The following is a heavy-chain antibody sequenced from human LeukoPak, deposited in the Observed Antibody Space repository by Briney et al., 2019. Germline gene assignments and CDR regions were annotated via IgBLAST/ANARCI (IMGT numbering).Heavy chain of an antibody. Sequence: SETLSLTCNVSGYTMNSGYYWTWIRQTPGNGLEWIGETTHTGSTDYNPSLKSRVSVSVDTSKNQFSLRLTSVTAADTAVYYCARGKVVPLYFDYWGQGTLVTVSS. CDR3: ARGKVVPLYFDY. V-gene: IGHV4-34*01. CDR1: GYTMNSGYY. CDR2: TTHTGST. J-gene: IGHJ4*02. D-gene: IGHD3-22*01.